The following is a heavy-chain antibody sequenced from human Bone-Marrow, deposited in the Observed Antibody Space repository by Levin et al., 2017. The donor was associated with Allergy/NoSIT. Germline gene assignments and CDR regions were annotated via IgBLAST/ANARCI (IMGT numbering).Heavy chain of an antibody. J-gene: IGHJ4*02. CDR2: ISSSSSYI. V-gene: IGHV3-21*01. CDR1: GFTFSSYS. Sequence: KPGGSLRLSCAASGFTFSSYSMNWVRQAPGKGLEWVSSISSSSSYIYYADSVKGRFTISRDNAKNSLYLQMNSLRAEDTAVYYCARALGPLQLWLPKNGVFDYWGQGTLVTVSS. CDR3: ARALGPLQLWLPKNGVFDY. D-gene: IGHD5-18*01.